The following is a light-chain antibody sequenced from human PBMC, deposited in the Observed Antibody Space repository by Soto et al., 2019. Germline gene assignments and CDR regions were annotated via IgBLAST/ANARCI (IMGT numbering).Light chain of an antibody. V-gene: IGKV1-5*03. CDR2: KAS. Sequence: DIQMTQSPSTLSASVGDRVTITCRASQSISSWLAWYQQKPGKAPKLLIYKASSLESGVPSRFSGSGSGTEFTLTISSLQPDDFATYYGQQYNSYLGTFGQGTKLEIK. CDR3: QQYNSYLGT. J-gene: IGKJ2*01. CDR1: QSISSW.